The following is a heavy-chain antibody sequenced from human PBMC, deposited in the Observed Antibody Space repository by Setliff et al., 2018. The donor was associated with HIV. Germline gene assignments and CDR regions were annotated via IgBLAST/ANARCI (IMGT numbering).Heavy chain of an antibody. V-gene: IGHV4-38-2*01. CDR2: FYHSGST. D-gene: IGHD3-16*01. CDR1: GYSISSGYY. Sequence: SETLSLTCAVSGYSISSGYYWGWIRQPPGKGLEWIGSFYHSGSTYYNPSLRSRVTISVDTSENQFSLKLSSVTAADTAVYYCARLGHTFGGPGYWGQGTLVTVSS. J-gene: IGHJ4*02. CDR3: ARLGHTFGGPGY.